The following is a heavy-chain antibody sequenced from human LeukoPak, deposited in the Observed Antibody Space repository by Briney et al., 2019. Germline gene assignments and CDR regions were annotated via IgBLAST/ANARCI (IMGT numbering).Heavy chain of an antibody. CDR1: GYTFTSYG. CDR2: ISAYNGNT. J-gene: IGHJ4*02. V-gene: IGHV1-18*01. Sequence: ASVKVSCKASGYTFTSYGISWVRQAPGQGLEWMGWISAYNGNTNYAQKLQGRVTMTTGTSTSTAYMELRSLRSDDTAVYYCARDSGIAAALGGDDYWGQGTLVTVSS. D-gene: IGHD6-13*01. CDR3: ARDSGIAAALGGDDY.